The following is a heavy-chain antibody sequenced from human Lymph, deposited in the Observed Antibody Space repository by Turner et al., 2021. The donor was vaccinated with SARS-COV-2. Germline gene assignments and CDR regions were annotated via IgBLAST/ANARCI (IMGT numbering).Heavy chain of an antibody. D-gene: IGHD3-10*01. V-gene: IGHV1-2*02. CDR2: INPNSGGT. Sequence: QVQLVQSGAEVKKPGASVTVSCKASGYTFTGYDMHWVRQAPGQGLEWMGWINPNSGGTNYPQKFQGRVTMTRDTSISRAYMELSRLRSDDTAVYYCARSRDLQSMIRGVDPFDYWGQGTLVTVSS. CDR1: GYTFTGYD. CDR3: ARSRDLQSMIRGVDPFDY. J-gene: IGHJ4*02.